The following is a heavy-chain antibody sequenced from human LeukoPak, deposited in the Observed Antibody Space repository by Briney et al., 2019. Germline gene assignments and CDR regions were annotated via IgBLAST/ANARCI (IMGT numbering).Heavy chain of an antibody. D-gene: IGHD3-3*01. V-gene: IGHV4-59*01. Sequence: SETLSLTCTVSGGSISSNYWGWIRQSPGKGLEWIGHMYYSGSSDYNPSLKSRLTISLDMSKNQFSLRLTSVTAADTAVYYCARGSTIFGNWGQGTLVTVSS. CDR2: MYYSGSS. CDR1: GGSISSNY. CDR3: ARGSTIFGN. J-gene: IGHJ4*02.